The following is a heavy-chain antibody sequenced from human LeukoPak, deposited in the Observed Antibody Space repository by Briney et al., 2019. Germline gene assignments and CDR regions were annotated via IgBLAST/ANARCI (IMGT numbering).Heavy chain of an antibody. V-gene: IGHV4-4*07. CDR1: GGSISSYY. CDR2: TYTSGST. CDR3: ARDSRSLLQL. D-gene: IGHD5-18*01. J-gene: IGHJ4*02. Sequence: SETLSLTCTASGGSISSYYWSWIRQPAGKGLEWIGRTYTSGSTNYNPSLKSRVTMSVDTSKNQFSLKLSAVTAADTAVYYCARDSRSLLQLWSQGTLVTVSS.